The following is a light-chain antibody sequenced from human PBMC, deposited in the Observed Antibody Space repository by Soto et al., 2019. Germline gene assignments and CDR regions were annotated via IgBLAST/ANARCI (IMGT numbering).Light chain of an antibody. CDR3: QQYNSYSEA. J-gene: IGKJ1*01. CDR1: QGISSY. V-gene: IGKV1-13*02. Sequence: AIQLTPSPSSLSASVGDRVTITCRASQGISSYLAWYQQKPGKAPKLLIYDASSLESGVPSRFSGSGSGTEFTLTISRLEPEDFAVYYCQQYNSYSEAFGQGTKVDI. CDR2: DAS.